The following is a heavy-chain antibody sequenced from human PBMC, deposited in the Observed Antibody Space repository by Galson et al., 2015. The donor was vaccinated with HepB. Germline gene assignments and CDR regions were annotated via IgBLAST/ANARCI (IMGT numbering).Heavy chain of an antibody. J-gene: IGHJ6*02. CDR1: GYTLTELS. CDR2: FDPEDGET. CDR3: ASGTRGDFWSGYSLNYGMDV. Sequence: SVKVSCKVSGYTLTELSMHWVRQAPGKGLEWMGGFDPEDGETIYAQKFQGRVTMTEDTSTDTAYMELSSLRSEDTAVYYCASGTRGDFWSGYSLNYGMDVWGQGTTVTVSS. V-gene: IGHV1-24*01. D-gene: IGHD3-3*01.